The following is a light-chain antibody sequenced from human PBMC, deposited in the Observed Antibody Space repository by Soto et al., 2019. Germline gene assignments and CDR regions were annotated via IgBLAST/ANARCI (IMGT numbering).Light chain of an antibody. V-gene: IGKV1-9*01. CDR1: QGARSY. Sequence: IQLTQSPSSLSASVGDRVTITCRASQGARSYLAGYQQKPGKAPKLLIYASSTLQSGVPSRFSGSGSGTDFTRTISSLQPEDIATYYCRQLNSYPLTFGGGTKVDIK. CDR3: RQLNSYPLT. CDR2: ASS. J-gene: IGKJ4*01.